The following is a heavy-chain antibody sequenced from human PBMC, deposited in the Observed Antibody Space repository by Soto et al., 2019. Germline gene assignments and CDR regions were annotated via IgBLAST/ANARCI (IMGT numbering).Heavy chain of an antibody. CDR1: GGSISNYY. J-gene: IGHJ5*02. CDR3: ASSAPAITMTFDP. V-gene: IGHV4-59*08. D-gene: IGHD3-22*01. CDR2: IYYSGST. Sequence: PSETLSLTCTVSGGSISNYYWSWIRQPPGKGLEWIGYIYYSGSTNYNPSLKSRVTISIDTSKTQFSLKLSSVTAADTAVYYCASSAPAITMTFDPWGQGTLVTVSS.